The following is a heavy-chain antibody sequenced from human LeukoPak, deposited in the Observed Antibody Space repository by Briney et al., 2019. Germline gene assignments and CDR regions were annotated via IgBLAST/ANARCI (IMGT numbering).Heavy chain of an antibody. Sequence: GGSLRLSCAASGFTFSSYGMHWVRQAPGKGLEWVAFIRYDGSNKYYADSVKGRFTISRDNSKNTLYLQMNSLRAEDTAVYYCARDRDSSGWYPYFDYWGQGTLVTVSS. CDR3: ARDRDSSGWYPYFDY. D-gene: IGHD6-19*01. CDR1: GFTFSSYG. V-gene: IGHV3-30*02. CDR2: IRYDGSNK. J-gene: IGHJ4*02.